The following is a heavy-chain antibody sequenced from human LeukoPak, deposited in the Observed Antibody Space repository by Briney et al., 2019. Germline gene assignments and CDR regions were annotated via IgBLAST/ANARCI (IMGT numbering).Heavy chain of an antibody. CDR2: INHSGST. CDR3: ARGVTYYYYYYMDV. Sequence: PSETLSLTCAVYGGSFSGYYWSWIRQPPGKGLEWIGEINHSGSTNYNPSLKSRVTMSVDTSKNQFSLKLSSVTAADTAVYYCARGVTYYYYYYMDVWGKGTTVTVSS. J-gene: IGHJ6*03. V-gene: IGHV4-34*01. CDR1: GGSFSGYY. D-gene: IGHD3-16*02.